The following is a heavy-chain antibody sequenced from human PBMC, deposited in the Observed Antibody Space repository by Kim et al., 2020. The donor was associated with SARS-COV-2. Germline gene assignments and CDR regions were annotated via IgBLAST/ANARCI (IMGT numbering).Heavy chain of an antibody. Sequence: GGSLRLSCAASGFTFSSYAMSWVRQAPGKGLEWVSRINGDGGITYYADSVKGRFTISRDNSKNTLYMQMNSLRAEDTAVYYCAKEVRASFVERLDGMDVWGQGTTVTVSS. CDR1: GFTFSSYA. CDR2: INGDGGIT. CDR3: AKEVRASFVERLDGMDV. J-gene: IGHJ6*02. V-gene: IGHV3-23*01. D-gene: IGHD3-3*01.